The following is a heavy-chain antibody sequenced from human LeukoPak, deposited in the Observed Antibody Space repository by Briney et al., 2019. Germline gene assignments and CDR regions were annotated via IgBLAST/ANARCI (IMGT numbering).Heavy chain of an antibody. V-gene: IGHV1-69*13. CDR2: IIPIFGTA. D-gene: IGHD3-9*01. J-gene: IGHJ4*02. Sequence: SVKVSCKASGGIFSSYAFSWVRQAPGQGLEWMGGIIPIFGTANYAQKFQGRVTITADESTSSAYMELSSLSSEDTAVYYCARSKDLRLDDIYYWGQGTLVTVSS. CDR3: ARSKDLRLDDIYY. CDR1: GGIFSSYA.